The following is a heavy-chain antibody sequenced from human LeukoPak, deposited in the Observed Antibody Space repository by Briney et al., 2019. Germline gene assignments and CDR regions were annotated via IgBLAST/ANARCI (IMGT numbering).Heavy chain of an antibody. V-gene: IGHV3-48*04. D-gene: IGHD4-17*01. J-gene: IGHJ4*02. CDR1: GFTFSSYS. CDR2: ISSSSSTI. CDR3: ARDYGDYPFDY. Sequence: GGSLRLSCAASGFTFSSYSMNWVRQAPGKGLEWVSYISSSSSTIYYADSVKGRFTISRDNAKNTLYLQMNSLRAEDTAVYYCARDYGDYPFDYWGQGTLSPSPQ.